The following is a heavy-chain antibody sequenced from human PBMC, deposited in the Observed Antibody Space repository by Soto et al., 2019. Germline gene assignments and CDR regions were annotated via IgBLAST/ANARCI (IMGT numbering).Heavy chain of an antibody. CDR2: IWYDGSNK. CDR1: GFTFSSYG. V-gene: IGHV3-33*01. D-gene: IGHD3-10*01. Sequence: PGGSLRLSCAASGFTFSSYGMHWVRQAPGKGLEWVAVIWYDGSNKYYADSVKGRFTISRDNSKNTLYLQMNSLRAEDTAVYYCARDTKRPIWFGELSTSYYYYYYGMDVWGQGTTVTVSS. J-gene: IGHJ6*02. CDR3: ARDTKRPIWFGELSTSYYYYYYGMDV.